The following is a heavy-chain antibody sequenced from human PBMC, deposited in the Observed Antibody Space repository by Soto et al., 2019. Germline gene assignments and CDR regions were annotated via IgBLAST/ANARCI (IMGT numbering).Heavy chain of an antibody. CDR3: AMKSGYDTSFDY. CDR1: GGSIGSFY. Sequence: SQTLSLTCTVSGGSIGSFYWLLIRQPPGKGLEWIGYIYYSGSTNYNPSLKSRVTISVDTSKNQFSLKLSSVTAADTAVYYCAMKSGYDTSFDYWGQGTLVTVSS. J-gene: IGHJ4*02. D-gene: IGHD5-12*01. V-gene: IGHV4-59*08. CDR2: IYYSGST.